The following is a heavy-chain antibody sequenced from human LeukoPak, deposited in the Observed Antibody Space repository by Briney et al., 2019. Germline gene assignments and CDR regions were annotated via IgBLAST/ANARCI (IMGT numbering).Heavy chain of an antibody. CDR1: GDSISSRNYY. V-gene: IGHV4-39*07. CDR3: AKITPGDYARERFNWFDP. CDR2: TYYSGST. Sequence: SETLSLDCSVSGDSISSRNYYWGWLRQPPGKGLEWIGSTYYSGSTYYNPSLKSRVIISVDTSKNHFSLKLSSVTAADTAVYYCAKITPGDYARERFNWFDPWGQGTLVTVSS. J-gene: IGHJ5*02. D-gene: IGHD4-17*01.